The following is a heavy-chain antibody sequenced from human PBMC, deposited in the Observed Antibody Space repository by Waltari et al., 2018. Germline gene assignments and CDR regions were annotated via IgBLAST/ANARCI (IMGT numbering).Heavy chain of an antibody. J-gene: IGHJ6*02. CDR1: GFTVEDYN. CDR2: INWNGDNT. CDR3: ARDGPYYYFGLDV. Sequence: EEQLVESGGGAARPGGSLGLACGVAGFTVEDYNMHWVRQRPGKGLEWVSGINWNGDNTDYAESVKGRFTISRDNAKNAVYLQMNSLRAEDTAMYYCARDGPYYYFGLDVWGQGTTVTVSS. V-gene: IGHV3-20*04.